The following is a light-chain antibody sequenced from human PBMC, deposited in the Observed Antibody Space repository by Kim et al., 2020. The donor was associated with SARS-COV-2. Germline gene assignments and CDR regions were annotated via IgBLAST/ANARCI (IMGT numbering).Light chain of an antibody. CDR1: QHVYKGY. Sequence: SPGEGATLSCRASQHVYKGYLAWYQQRLGQAPRLLIYQTSNRATGIPDRFSGSGSGIDFTLTISRLEPEDFAVYYCQQYGSSPPYTFGQGTKLEI. V-gene: IGKV3-20*01. J-gene: IGKJ2*01. CDR2: QTS. CDR3: QQYGSSPPYT.